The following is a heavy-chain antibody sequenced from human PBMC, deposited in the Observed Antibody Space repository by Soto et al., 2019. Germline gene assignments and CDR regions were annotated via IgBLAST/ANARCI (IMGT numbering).Heavy chain of an antibody. Sequence: EVQVLESGGGLIQSGGSLRLSCAASGFTLSTNAMSWVRQAPGKGLEWVSIISGSGGSTYYADSVKGRFTLSRDNSNNMLYLQMNSLRAEDTAVYYCARTLTFGGEFDAVDIWGQGTMVTVSS. D-gene: IGHD3-16*01. CDR2: ISGSGGST. CDR3: ARTLTFGGEFDAVDI. CDR1: GFTLSTNA. V-gene: IGHV3-23*01. J-gene: IGHJ3*02.